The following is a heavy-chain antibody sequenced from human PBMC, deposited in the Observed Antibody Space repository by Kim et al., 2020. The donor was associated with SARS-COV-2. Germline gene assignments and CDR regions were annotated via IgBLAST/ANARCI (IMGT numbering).Heavy chain of an antibody. J-gene: IGHJ4*01. D-gene: IGHD3-10*01. CDR3: AKELGYYGSGSFDY. V-gene: IGHV3-30*18. CDR2: ISYDGSNK. CDR1: GFTFSSYG. Sequence: GGSLRLSCAASGFTFSSYGMHWVRQAPGKGLEWVAVISYDGSNKYYADSVKGRFTISRDNSKNTLYLQMNSLRAEDTAVYYCAKELGYYGSGSFDYWGHGTLVTVSS.